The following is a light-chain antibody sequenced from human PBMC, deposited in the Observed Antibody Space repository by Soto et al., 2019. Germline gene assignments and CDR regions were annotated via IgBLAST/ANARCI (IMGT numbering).Light chain of an antibody. CDR2: AAS. J-gene: IGKJ1*01. CDR1: QTISSY. V-gene: IGKV1-39*01. CDR3: HQTYSTPSTWT. Sequence: DIQMTQSPSSLSASVGDRVTITCRASQTISSYLNWYQQKPGRAPKLLIYAASSLKGGVPSRFSGSGSGTEFALTITSRQPEDFETSYYHQTYSTPSTWTFGQGTKVEIK.